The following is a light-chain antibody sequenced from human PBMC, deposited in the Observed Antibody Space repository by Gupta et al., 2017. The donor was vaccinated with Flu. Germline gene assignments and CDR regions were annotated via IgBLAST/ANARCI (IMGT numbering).Light chain of an antibody. J-gene: IGKJ1*01. CDR3: QQDGSSPET. Sequence: IVLTQSPGTLSLSPGERATLSCRASQSVRSSYLAWYQQKPGQAPRLLIYGGSSRATGFPDRFSGSGSGTEFTLTISRLEPEDFAVYYCQQDGSSPETFGQGTKLEIK. CDR2: GGS. CDR1: QSVRSSY. V-gene: IGKV3-20*01.